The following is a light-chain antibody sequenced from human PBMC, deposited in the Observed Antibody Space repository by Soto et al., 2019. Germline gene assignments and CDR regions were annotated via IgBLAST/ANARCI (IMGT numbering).Light chain of an antibody. V-gene: IGKV1-5*03. Sequence: DIQMTQSPSTLSASVGDTVTITCRASQSITTWLAWYQQKPGKVPKLLIYKASSLESGVPSRFSGSGSGTEFTLTISSLQPDDFATYYCQHYNTYSTFGQGTKVESK. CDR3: QHYNTYST. CDR2: KAS. J-gene: IGKJ1*01. CDR1: QSITTW.